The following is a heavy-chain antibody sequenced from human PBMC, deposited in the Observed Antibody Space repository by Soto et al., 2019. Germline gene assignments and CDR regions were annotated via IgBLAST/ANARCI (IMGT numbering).Heavy chain of an antibody. CDR2: IDWDDDK. CDR3: ARIMAGTVTTRYAFDI. CDR1: GFSLSTSGMC. J-gene: IGHJ3*02. D-gene: IGHD4-17*01. V-gene: IGHV2-70*11. Sequence: SGPTLVNPTQTLTLTCTFSGFSLSTSGMCVSWIRQPPGKALEWLARIDWDDDKYYSTSLKTRLTISKDTSKNQVVLTMTNMDPVDTATYYCARIMAGTVTTRYAFDIWGQGTMVTVSS.